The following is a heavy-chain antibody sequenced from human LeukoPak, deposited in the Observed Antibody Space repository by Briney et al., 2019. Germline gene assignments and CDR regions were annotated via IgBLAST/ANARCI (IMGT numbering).Heavy chain of an antibody. CDR2: IKSKTDGGTT. D-gene: IGHD3-10*01. V-gene: IGHV3-15*01. Sequence: GGSLRLSCAASGFTFGNAWMSWVRQAPGKGLEWVGRIKSKTDGGTTDYAAPVKGRFTISRDDSKNTLYLQMNSLKTEDTAVYYCTTEVTMVRGEYGMDVWGQGTTVTVSS. J-gene: IGHJ6*02. CDR1: GFTFGNAW. CDR3: TTEVTMVRGEYGMDV.